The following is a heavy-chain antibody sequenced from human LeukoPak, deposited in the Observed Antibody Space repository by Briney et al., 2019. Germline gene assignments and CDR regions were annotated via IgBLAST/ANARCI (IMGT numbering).Heavy chain of an antibody. CDR3: ARLGVVWLPAAWFNSFDP. V-gene: IGHV4-39*01. D-gene: IGHD2-2*01. CDR1: GGSISSSSYY. J-gene: IGHJ5*02. CDR2: IYYSGST. Sequence: SETLSPTCTVSGGSISSSSYYWGWIRQPPGKGLEWIGSIYYSGSTYYNPSLKSRVTISVDTSKNQFSLKLSSVTAADTAVYYCARLGVVWLPAAWFNSFDPWGQGTLVTVSS.